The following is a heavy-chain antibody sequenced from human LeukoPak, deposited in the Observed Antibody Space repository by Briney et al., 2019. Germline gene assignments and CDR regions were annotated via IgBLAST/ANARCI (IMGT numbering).Heavy chain of an antibody. J-gene: IGHJ4*02. Sequence: GALRLSCAASGFTFSSYAVSWVRQAPGKGLEWVSGISGSGGSTYYAESVKGRFTISRDNSKNTLYLQMNSLRAEDTAVYYCAKIPVSYSSGWSNFDYWGQGTLVTVSA. D-gene: IGHD6-19*01. CDR3: AKIPVSYSSGWSNFDY. CDR1: GFTFSSYA. V-gene: IGHV3-23*01. CDR2: ISGSGGST.